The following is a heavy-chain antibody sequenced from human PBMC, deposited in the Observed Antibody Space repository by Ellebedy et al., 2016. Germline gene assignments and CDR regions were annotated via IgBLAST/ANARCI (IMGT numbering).Heavy chain of an antibody. CDR2: IYNSAAT. Sequence: GESLKISXAASGFSVSSNFMSWVRQAPGKGLEWVSVIYNSAATYYADSVKGRFTISRDNSKNTFYLQMKNLRADDTAVYYCARFIAAVGTDHWGQGTLVTVSS. J-gene: IGHJ4*02. V-gene: IGHV3-53*01. CDR3: ARFIAAVGTDH. D-gene: IGHD6-13*01. CDR1: GFSVSSNF.